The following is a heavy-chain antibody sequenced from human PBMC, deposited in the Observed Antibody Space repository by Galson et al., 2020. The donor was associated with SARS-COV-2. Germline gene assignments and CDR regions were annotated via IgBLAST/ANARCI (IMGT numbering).Heavy chain of an antibody. J-gene: IGHJ4*02. Sequence: GGSLRLSCSASGFTFRSYAMSWVRQAPGKRLEWVSAISGTGGSIYYADSVKGRFTISRDNFKNMLYVEMQSLRAEDTAVYYCTKGPYCSTNSCYTVGAFDYWGQGTLVTVSS. V-gene: IGHV3-23*01. CDR2: ISGTGGSI. CDR3: TKGPYCSTNSCYTVGAFDY. D-gene: IGHD2-2*02. CDR1: GFTFRSYA.